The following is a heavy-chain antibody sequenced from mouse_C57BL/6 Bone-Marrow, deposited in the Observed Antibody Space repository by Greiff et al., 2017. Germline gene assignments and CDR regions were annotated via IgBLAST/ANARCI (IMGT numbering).Heavy chain of an antibody. D-gene: IGHD1-2*01. CDR1: GFNIKNTY. CDR3: ASPEVTTAIDYAMDY. Sequence: VQLQQSVAELVRPGASVKLSCTASGFNIKNTYMHWVKQRPEQGLEWIGRIDPANGNTKYAPKFQGKATITADTSSNTAYLQLSSLTSEDTAIYYCASPEVTTAIDYAMDYRGQGTSVTVSS. V-gene: IGHV14-3*01. J-gene: IGHJ4*01. CDR2: IDPANGNT.